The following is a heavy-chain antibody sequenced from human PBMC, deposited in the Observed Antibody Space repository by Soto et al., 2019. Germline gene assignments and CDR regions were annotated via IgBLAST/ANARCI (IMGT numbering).Heavy chain of an antibody. CDR2: IWYDGSHK. Sequence: PGGSLRLSCAASGFTFSSYGMYWVRQAPGKGLEWVALIWYDGSHKDYLDSVKGRFTISRDNSKNTLYLQMNSLRAEDTAVYYCARDRGYCSSTSCYTDYYYDMDVWGQGTTVTAP. CDR3: ARDRGYCSSTSCYTDYYYDMDV. J-gene: IGHJ6*02. D-gene: IGHD2-2*02. V-gene: IGHV3-33*01. CDR1: GFTFSSYG.